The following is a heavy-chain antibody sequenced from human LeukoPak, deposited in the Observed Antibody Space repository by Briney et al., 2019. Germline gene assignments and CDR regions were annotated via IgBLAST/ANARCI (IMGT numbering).Heavy chain of an antibody. CDR1: GFTFSSYE. J-gene: IGHJ4*02. D-gene: IGHD6-19*01. Sequence: GGSLRPSCAASGFTFSSYEMNWVRQAPGKGLEWVSYISSSSNTILYTDSVKGRFTISRDNAKNSLNLQMDSLRVEDTAVYYCARDLAPSGWYYFDYWGQGTLVTVSS. CDR3: ARDLAPSGWYYFDY. V-gene: IGHV3-48*01. CDR2: ISSSSNTI.